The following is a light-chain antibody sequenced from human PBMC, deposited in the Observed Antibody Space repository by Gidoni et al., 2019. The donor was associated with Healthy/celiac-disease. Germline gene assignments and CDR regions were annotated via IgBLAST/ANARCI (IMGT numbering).Light chain of an antibody. Sequence: EATTLVPGIPPRFSGSGYGTDFTLTINNIESEDAAYYFCLQHDNFPLTWTFGQGTKVEIK. CDR3: LQHDNFPLTWT. V-gene: IGKV5-2*01. CDR2: EAT. J-gene: IGKJ1*01.